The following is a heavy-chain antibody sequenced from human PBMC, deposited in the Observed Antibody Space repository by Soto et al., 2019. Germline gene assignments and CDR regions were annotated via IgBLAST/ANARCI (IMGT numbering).Heavy chain of an antibody. Sequence: GASVKVSCKASGYTFTSYYMHWVRQAPGQGLEWMGTINPSGGSTSYAQKFQGRVTMTRDTSTSTVYMELSSLRSEDTAVYYCARAHHPPAYSSGSRGYFDSWGQGTPVTVSS. CDR3: ARAHHPPAYSSGSRGYFDS. CDR1: GYTFTSYY. CDR2: INPSGGST. J-gene: IGHJ4*02. D-gene: IGHD6-19*01. V-gene: IGHV1-46*01.